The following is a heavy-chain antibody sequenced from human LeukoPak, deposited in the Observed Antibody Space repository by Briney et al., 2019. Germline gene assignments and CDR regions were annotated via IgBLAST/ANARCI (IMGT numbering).Heavy chain of an antibody. CDR3: ARSVSGWSDY. D-gene: IGHD6-19*01. Sequence: ASVKVSCKASGYTFTSYDIDWVRHATGQVLEWMGWMNPNSDNTGYAHKFQGRVTMTRNTSISTAYMELSSLGSEDTAVYYCARSVSGWSDYWGQGTLVTVSS. CDR2: MNPNSDNT. V-gene: IGHV1-8*01. J-gene: IGHJ4*02. CDR1: GYTFTSYD.